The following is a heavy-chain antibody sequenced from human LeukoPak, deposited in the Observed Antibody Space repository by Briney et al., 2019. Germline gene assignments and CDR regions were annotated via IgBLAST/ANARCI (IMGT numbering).Heavy chain of an antibody. J-gene: IGHJ4*02. CDR3: TRGAGWLIDY. CDR2: FYNSGRS. V-gene: IGHV4-59*01. Sequence: KTSETLSLTCTVSGGSINSYYWSWIRQPPGKGLEWIGYFYNSGRSTYNPSLKSRVTISADTSKNHFSLKLNSVTTADTAVYYCTRGAGWLIDYWGQGILVTVSS. CDR1: GGSINSYY. D-gene: IGHD3-16*01.